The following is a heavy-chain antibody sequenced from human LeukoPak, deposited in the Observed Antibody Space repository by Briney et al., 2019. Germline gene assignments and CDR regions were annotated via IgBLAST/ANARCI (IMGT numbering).Heavy chain of an antibody. V-gene: IGHV3-30-3*01. Sequence: PWGSLRLSCAASGFTFSSYPIHWVRQAPGKGLEWVALISYDGSNQYYADSVKGRFTISRDNSKNTLYLQMNSLRAEDTAVYYCARRHCSSTKCWFDPWGQGTLVTVSS. CDR2: ISYDGSNQ. CDR1: GFTFSSYP. D-gene: IGHD2-2*01. J-gene: IGHJ5*02. CDR3: ARRHCSSTKCWFDP.